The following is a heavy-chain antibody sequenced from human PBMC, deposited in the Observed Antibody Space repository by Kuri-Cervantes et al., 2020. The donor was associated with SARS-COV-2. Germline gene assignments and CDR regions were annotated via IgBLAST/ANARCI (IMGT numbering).Heavy chain of an antibody. CDR2: ISGSGGST. J-gene: IGHJ4*02. CDR3: AREEYSSSWQTYYFDY. D-gene: IGHD6-13*01. V-gene: IGHV3-23*01. CDR1: GFTFSSYA. Sequence: GGSLRLSCAASGFTFSSYAMSWVRQAPGKGLEWVSAISGSGGSTYYADSVKGRFTISRDNAKNTLYLQMNSLRAEDTAVYYCAREEYSSSWQTYYFDYWGQGTLVTVSS.